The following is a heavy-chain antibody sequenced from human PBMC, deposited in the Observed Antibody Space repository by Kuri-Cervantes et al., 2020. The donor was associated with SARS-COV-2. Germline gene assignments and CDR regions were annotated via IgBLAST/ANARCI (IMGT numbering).Heavy chain of an antibody. CDR2: MNPNSGNT. D-gene: IGHD3-3*01. V-gene: IGHV1-8*03. CDR1: GYTFTSYD. Sequence: ASVKVSCKASGYTFTSYDINWVRQATGQGLEWMGWMNPNSGNTGYAQKFQGRVTITRNTSTSTAYMELSSLRSDDTAVYYCARDKDFWSGPGVNWFDPWGQGTLVTVSS. CDR3: ARDKDFWSGPGVNWFDP. J-gene: IGHJ5*02.